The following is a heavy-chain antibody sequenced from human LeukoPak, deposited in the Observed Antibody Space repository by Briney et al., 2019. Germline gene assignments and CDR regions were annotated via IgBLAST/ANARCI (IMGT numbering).Heavy chain of an antibody. CDR3: ARPKEIQVWQPVFDF. D-gene: IGHD5-18*01. Sequence: PGGSLRLSCAASGFTFSDYYVSWIRQAPGKGLEWVSYISHSGKTIYYADSVKGRFTISRDNGKNSLYLQMNSLKVEDTAVYFCARPKEIQVWQPVFDFWGQGALVRVSS. CDR2: ISHSGKTI. CDR1: GFTFSDYY. V-gene: IGHV3-11*01. J-gene: IGHJ4*02.